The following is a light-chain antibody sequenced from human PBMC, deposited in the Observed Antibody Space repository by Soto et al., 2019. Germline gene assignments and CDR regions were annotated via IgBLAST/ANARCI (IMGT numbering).Light chain of an antibody. CDR2: DVN. J-gene: IGLJ2*01. V-gene: IGLV2-14*01. CDR1: SSDVGGYNY. Sequence: QPVLTQPASVSGSPGQSITISCTGTSSDVGGYNYVSWYQQHPGKAPKLIIYDVNNRPSGVSNRFSGSKSDNTASLTISGLQADDEADYHCSSYTSSTLVVFGGRTKVTVL. CDR3: SSYTSSTLVV.